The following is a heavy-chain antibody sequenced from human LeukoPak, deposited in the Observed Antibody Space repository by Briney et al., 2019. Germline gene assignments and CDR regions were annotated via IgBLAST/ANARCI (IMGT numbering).Heavy chain of an antibody. Sequence: AGASLRLSCAASGFTFSSYEMYWVRQAPGKGLEWVSKISSSGSAIYYADSVKGRFTISRDNAKSTPYLQMNSLRVEDTAVYYCARGGSLGYWGQGTLVTVSS. CDR2: ISSSGSAI. CDR3: ARGGSLGY. J-gene: IGHJ4*02. CDR1: GFTFSSYE. D-gene: IGHD6-19*01. V-gene: IGHV3-48*03.